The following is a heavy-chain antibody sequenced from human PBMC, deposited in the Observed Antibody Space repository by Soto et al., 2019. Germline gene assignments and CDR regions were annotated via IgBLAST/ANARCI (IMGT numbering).Heavy chain of an antibody. CDR3: ARQWPLPRARGWFDP. Sequence: PSETLSLTCAVSGGSISSGGYSWSWIRQPPGKGLEWIGYMYKSESTYYNPSLKSRLTISVDTSKSQFSLKLSSVTAADTAVFFFARQWPLPRARGWFDPWGQGTLVTVSS. J-gene: IGHJ5*02. V-gene: IGHV4-30-2*03. D-gene: IGHD3-10*01. CDR2: MYKSEST. CDR1: GGSISSGGYS.